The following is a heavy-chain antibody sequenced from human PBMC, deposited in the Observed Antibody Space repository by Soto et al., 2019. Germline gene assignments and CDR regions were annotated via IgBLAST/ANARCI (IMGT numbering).Heavy chain of an antibody. CDR1: GFSLSTSGVG. Sequence: QITLQESGPTLVKPTQTLTLTCTFSGFSLSTSGVGVGWIRQPPGKALEWLALIFWDNDKRYSPFLRSRLTSPKDTARHQVVLTITNMDPAHTGTYYCVHRRGSFRPYNYYYGVYVWGQGTTVPVSS. D-gene: IGHD1-26*01. J-gene: IGHJ6*02. V-gene: IGHV2-5*02. CDR3: VHRRGSFRPYNYYYGVYV. CDR2: IFWDNDK.